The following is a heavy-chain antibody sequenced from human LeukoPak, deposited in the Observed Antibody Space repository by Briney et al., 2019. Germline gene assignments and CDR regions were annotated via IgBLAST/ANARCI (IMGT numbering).Heavy chain of an antibody. CDR3: ARQFDYGLFDY. Sequence: GESLKISCKGSGYSFTNYWIGWVRQVTGKGLEWMAIIYPGDSDTRYSPSLQGQVTISADKSINTAYLQWSSLKASDTAMYYCARQFDYGLFDYWGLGTLVTVSS. V-gene: IGHV5-51*01. J-gene: IGHJ4*02. CDR2: IYPGDSDT. CDR1: GYSFTNYW. D-gene: IGHD4/OR15-4a*01.